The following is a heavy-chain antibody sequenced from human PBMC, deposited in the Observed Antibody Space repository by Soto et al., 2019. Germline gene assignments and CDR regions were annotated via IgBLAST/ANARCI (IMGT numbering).Heavy chain of an antibody. Sequence: GGSLRLSCAASGFTFSDYAMSWVRQAPGKGLQWVSGISSNGVSTYYADSVKGRFTISRDNSKNTLYLQMNSLRAEDTAVYYCARRGPGTYFDYWGQGTLVTVSS. CDR1: GFTFSDYA. D-gene: IGHD6-13*01. CDR2: ISSNGVST. V-gene: IGHV3-23*01. CDR3: ARRGPGTYFDY. J-gene: IGHJ4*02.